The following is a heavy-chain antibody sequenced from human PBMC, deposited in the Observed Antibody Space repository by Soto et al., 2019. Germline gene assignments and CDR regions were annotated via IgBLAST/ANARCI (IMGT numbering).Heavy chain of an antibody. CDR3: ASHSDGVGATTGYYYGMDV. D-gene: IGHD1-26*01. CDR2: IIPIFGTA. V-gene: IGHV1-69*13. CDR1: GGTFSSYA. Sequence: SVKVSCKASGGTFSSYAISWVRQAPGQGLEWMGGIIPIFGTANYAQKFQGRVTITADESTSTAYMELSSLRSEDTAVYYCASHSDGVGATTGYYYGMDVWGPGTTVTVSS. J-gene: IGHJ6*02.